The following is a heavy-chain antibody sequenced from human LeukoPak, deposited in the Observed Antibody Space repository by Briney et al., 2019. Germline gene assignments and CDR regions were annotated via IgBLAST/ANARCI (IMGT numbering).Heavy chain of an antibody. Sequence: PGGSLRLSCAASGFTFSSYSMNWVRQAPGKGLEWVSYISSSSSTIYYADSVKGRLTISRDNSKNTLYLQMNSLRAEDTAVYYCAKVISLTRNNYYYMDVWGKGTTVTVSS. J-gene: IGHJ6*03. V-gene: IGHV3-48*01. CDR1: GFTFSSYS. CDR2: ISSSSSTI. D-gene: IGHD2-8*01. CDR3: AKVISLTRNNYYYMDV.